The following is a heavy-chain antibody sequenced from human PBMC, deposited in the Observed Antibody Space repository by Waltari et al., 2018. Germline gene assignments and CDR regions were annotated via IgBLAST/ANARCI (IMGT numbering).Heavy chain of an antibody. Sequence: EVQLVESGGGLLQPAGSVSLSCAASGFTFSIYWMSWVRQAPGKGLEWVSNIHHDGSAKYYVDSVKGRFTISRDNAKNSLYLQMNSLRAEDTALYFCAKAARGDNADELYWGQGTLVTVSS. V-gene: IGHV3-7*01. CDR1: GFTFSIYW. CDR3: AKAARGDNADELY. CDR2: IHHDGSAK. D-gene: IGHD2-21*02. J-gene: IGHJ4*02.